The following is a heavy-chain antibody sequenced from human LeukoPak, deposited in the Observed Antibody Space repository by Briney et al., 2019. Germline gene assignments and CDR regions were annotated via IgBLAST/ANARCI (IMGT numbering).Heavy chain of an antibody. D-gene: IGHD2-15*01. J-gene: IGHJ5*02. CDR1: GGSISSHY. CDR2: IYRTGST. Sequence: SETLSLTCTVSGGSISSHYWSWIRQPAGKGLEWIGRIYRTGSTSYNPSLKSRVTMSVDTSKNQLSLKLSSVTAADTAVYYYAREGLEDCSGASCYFLFDPWGQGTLVTVSS. V-gene: IGHV4-4*07. CDR3: AREGLEDCSGASCYFLFDP.